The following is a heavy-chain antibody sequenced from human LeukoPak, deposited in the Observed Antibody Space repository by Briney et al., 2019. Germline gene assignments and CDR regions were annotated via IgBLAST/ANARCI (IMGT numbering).Heavy chain of an antibody. CDR3: ARDVGSLYDFWSGYIDY. Sequence: GASVKVSCKASGYTFTSYYMHWVRQAPGQGLEWMGMINPSGGSTNYAQKFQGRVTMTRDMSTTTVYMEMRSLRSDDTAVYYCARDVGSLYDFWSGYIDYWGQGTLVTVSS. V-gene: IGHV1-46*01. CDR1: GYTFTSYY. CDR2: INPSGGST. J-gene: IGHJ4*02. D-gene: IGHD3-3*01.